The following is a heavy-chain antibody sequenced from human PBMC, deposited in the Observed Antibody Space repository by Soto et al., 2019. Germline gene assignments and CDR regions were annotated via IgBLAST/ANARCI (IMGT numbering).Heavy chain of an antibody. V-gene: IGHV3-21*01. CDR1: GFTFSSYS. CDR3: ARLTRSSGYYSNAFDI. D-gene: IGHD3-22*01. CDR2: ISSSSSYI. Sequence: EVQLVESGGGLVKPGGSLRLSCAASGFTFSSYSMNWVRQAPGKGLEWVSSISSSSSYIYYADSVKGRFTISRDNAKNALYVQMNSLRAEDTAVYYCARLTRSSGYYSNAFDIWGQGTMVTVSS. J-gene: IGHJ3*02.